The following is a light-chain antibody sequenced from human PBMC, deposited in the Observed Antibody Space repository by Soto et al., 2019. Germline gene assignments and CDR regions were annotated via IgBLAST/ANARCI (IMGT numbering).Light chain of an antibody. CDR1: SSDVGRYKY. CDR3: SSYTFTSTLGV. CDR2: DVS. V-gene: IGLV2-14*03. Sequence: QSALTQPASVSGSPGQSITISCTGTSSDVGRYKYVSWYQQHPGKAPKLIIFDVSDRPSGVSTRFSGSKSANTASLTISGLQAEDEADYYCSSYTFTSTLGVFGTGTKVTVL. J-gene: IGLJ1*01.